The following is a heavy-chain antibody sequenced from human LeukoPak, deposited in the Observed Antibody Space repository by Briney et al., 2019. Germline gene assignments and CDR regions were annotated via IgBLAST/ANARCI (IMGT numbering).Heavy chain of an antibody. Sequence: PGGSLRLSCAASGFTFRSYGMHWVRQAPGKGLEGVAVISYDGSNKYYADSVKGRFTISRDNSKNTLYLQMNSLRAADTAVYYCEKGGIAVADTPNDYWGQGTLVTVSS. CDR1: GFTFRSYG. CDR2: ISYDGSNK. J-gene: IGHJ4*02. V-gene: IGHV3-30*18. CDR3: EKGGIAVADTPNDY. D-gene: IGHD6-19*01.